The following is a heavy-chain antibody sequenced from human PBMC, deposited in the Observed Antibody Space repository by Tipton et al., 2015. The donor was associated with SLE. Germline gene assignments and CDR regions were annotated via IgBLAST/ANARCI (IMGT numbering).Heavy chain of an antibody. CDR1: RYSISSGYY. Sequence: TLSLTCIVSRYSISSGYYWGWMRQAPGKELEWIGSFYHSANTYYNPSLTSRVTISADTSKNQFSLTLRSVTAADTAVYYCAREDYDSRGYYRAFDIWGQGTMVTVSS. CDR2: FYHSANT. V-gene: IGHV4-38-2*02. D-gene: IGHD3-22*01. CDR3: AREDYDSRGYYRAFDI. J-gene: IGHJ3*02.